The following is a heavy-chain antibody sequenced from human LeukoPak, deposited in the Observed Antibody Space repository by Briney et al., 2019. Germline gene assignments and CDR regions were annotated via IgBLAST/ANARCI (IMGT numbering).Heavy chain of an antibody. CDR2: ISGSGGST. Sequence: GGSLRLSCAASGFTFISYSMNWVRQAPGKGLEWVSAISGSGGSTYYADSVKGRFTISRDNSKNTLYLQMNSLRAADTAVYYCAKGLKSGYTYGPFDYWGQGTLVTVSS. CDR3: AKGLKSGYTYGPFDY. D-gene: IGHD5-18*01. J-gene: IGHJ4*02. V-gene: IGHV3-23*01. CDR1: GFTFISYS.